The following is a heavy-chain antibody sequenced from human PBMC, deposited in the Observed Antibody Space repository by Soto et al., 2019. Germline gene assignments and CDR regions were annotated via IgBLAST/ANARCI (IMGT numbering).Heavy chain of an antibody. Sequence: GGLVQVSCKASGYTFTSYYMHWVRQAPGQGLEWMGIINPSGGSTSYAQKFQGRVTMTRDTSTSTVYMELSSLRSEDTAVYYCASVGYCSSTSCYSPYYYYGMDVWGQGTTVTVS. D-gene: IGHD2-2*01. V-gene: IGHV1-46*01. CDR3: ASVGYCSSTSCYSPYYYYGMDV. CDR1: GYTFTSYY. J-gene: IGHJ6*02. CDR2: INPSGGST.